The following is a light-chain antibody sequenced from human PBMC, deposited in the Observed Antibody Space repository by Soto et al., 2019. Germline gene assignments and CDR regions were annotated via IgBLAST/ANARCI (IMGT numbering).Light chain of an antibody. CDR3: QQSYSTLWT. J-gene: IGKJ1*01. CDR2: AAS. V-gene: IGKV1-39*01. Sequence: DIQRTQSPSSLSASVGDRVTITCRASQSISSYLNWYQQKPGKATKLLIYAASSLQSGVPSRFSGSGSGTDFTLTISSLQPEDFATYYCQQSYSTLWTFGQGTKVEIK. CDR1: QSISSY.